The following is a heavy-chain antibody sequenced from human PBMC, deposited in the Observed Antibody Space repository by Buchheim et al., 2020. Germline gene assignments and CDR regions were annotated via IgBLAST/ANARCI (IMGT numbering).Heavy chain of an antibody. Sequence: QVQLQESGPGLVKPSQTLSLTCTVSGGSINSGNYYWSWIRQPAGKGLEWIGRFYTSGSTTYNPSLKSRATITIDTSNNQFSLKLRSVTGADTAVYYCAGGAEMPITKYYYYGMDVWGQGTT. D-gene: IGHD5-24*01. CDR1: GGSINSGNYY. J-gene: IGHJ6*02. CDR3: AGGAEMPITKYYYYGMDV. V-gene: IGHV4-61*02. CDR2: FYTSGST.